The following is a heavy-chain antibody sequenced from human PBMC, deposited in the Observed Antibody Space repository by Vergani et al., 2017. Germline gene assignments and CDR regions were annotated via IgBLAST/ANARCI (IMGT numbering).Heavy chain of an antibody. D-gene: IGHD3-22*01. V-gene: IGHV1-69*04. CDR3: ARDGVLDSSGDYYRDYYYYGMDV. CDR2: IIPILGIA. Sequence: QVQLVQSGAEVKKPGSSVKVSCKASGGTFSSYAISWVRQAPGQGLEWMGRIIPILGIANYAQKFQGRVTITADKSTSTAYMELSSLRSEDTAVYYCARDGVLDSSGDYYRDYYYYGMDVWGQGTTVTVSS. J-gene: IGHJ6*02. CDR1: GGTFSSYA.